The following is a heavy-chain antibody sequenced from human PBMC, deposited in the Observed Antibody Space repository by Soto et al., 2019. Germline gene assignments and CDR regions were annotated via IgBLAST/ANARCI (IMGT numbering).Heavy chain of an antibody. V-gene: IGHV3-13*05. CDR1: GFTFSSYD. CDR2: IGTAGDP. D-gene: IGHD5-12*01. CDR3: AKDIRARLVATETDY. J-gene: IGHJ4*02. Sequence: PVGSLRLSCAASGFTFSSYDMHWVRQATGKGLEWVSAIGTAGDPYYPGSVKGRFTISRENAKNTLYLQMNSLRAEDTAVYYCAKDIRARLVATETDYWGQGTLVTVSS.